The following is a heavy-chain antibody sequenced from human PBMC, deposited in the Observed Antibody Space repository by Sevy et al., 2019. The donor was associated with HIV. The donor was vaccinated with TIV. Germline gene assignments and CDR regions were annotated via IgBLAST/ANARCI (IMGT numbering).Heavy chain of an antibody. CDR3: AREHYYDSSGYYYDDAFDN. Sequence: GGSLRLSCAASGFTFSSYSMNWVRQAPGKGLEWVSSISSSSSYIYDADSVKGRFTISRDNAKNSLYLQMNSLRAEDTAVYYCAREHYYDSSGYYYDDAFDNWGQWTMVTVSS. V-gene: IGHV3-21*01. CDR1: GFTFSSYS. J-gene: IGHJ3*02. CDR2: ISSSSSYI. D-gene: IGHD3-22*01.